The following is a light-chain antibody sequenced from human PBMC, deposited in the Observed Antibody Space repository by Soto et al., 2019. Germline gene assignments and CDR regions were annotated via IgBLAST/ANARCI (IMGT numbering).Light chain of an antibody. Sequence: VLTQSPSASASLGASVKLTCTLSSGHSSYAIAWHQQQPEKGPRYLMKLNSDGRHSTGDGIPDRFSGSSSGTERYLTISSLQSEDEADYYCQTWGSGIQVFGGGTTLTVL. CDR1: SGHSSYA. J-gene: IGLJ2*01. V-gene: IGLV4-69*01. CDR2: LNSDGRH. CDR3: QTWGSGIQV.